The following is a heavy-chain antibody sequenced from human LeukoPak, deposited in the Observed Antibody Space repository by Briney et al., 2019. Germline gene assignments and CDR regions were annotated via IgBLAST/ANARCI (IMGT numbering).Heavy chain of an antibody. CDR2: INHSGST. CDR1: GGSFSGYY. J-gene: IGHJ4*02. CDR3: ARGGPRYCSGGSCYFGY. V-gene: IGHV4-34*01. Sequence: SETLSLTCAVYGGSFSGYYWSWLRQPPGKGLEWIGEINHSGSTNYNPSLKSRVTIPVDTSKNQFSLKLSSVTAADTAVYYCARGGPRYCSGGSCYFGYWGQGTLVTVSS. D-gene: IGHD2-15*01.